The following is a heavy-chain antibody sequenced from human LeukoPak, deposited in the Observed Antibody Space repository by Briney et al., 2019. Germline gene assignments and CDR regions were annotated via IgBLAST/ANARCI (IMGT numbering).Heavy chain of an antibody. J-gene: IGHJ4*02. CDR1: GFTFSNSW. V-gene: IGHV3-15*01. CDR2: IKSKTDGGTT. Sequence: GGSLRLSCAASGFTFSNSWMSWVRQAPGKGLEWVGRIKSKTDGGTTDYAAPVKGRFTISRDDSKNTLYLQMNSLKTEDTAVYYCTTDPVNYYDSSGYYNWGQGTLVTVSS. CDR3: TTDPVNYYDSSGYYN. D-gene: IGHD3-22*01.